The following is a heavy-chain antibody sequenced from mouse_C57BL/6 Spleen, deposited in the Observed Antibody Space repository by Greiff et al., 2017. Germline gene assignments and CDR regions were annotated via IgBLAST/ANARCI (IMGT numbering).Heavy chain of an antibody. J-gene: IGHJ4*01. CDR2: IDPSDSET. Sequence: QVQLQQPGAELVRPGSSVKLSCTASGYTFTSYWMHWVKQRPIQGLEWIGNIDPSDSETNYTQKFKDKATLTGDKSSSTAYMQLSSLTSEDAAVYYCARPTKGKGNYYAMGYWGQGTSVTVSS. V-gene: IGHV1-52*01. CDR3: ARPTKGKGNYYAMGY. CDR1: GYTFTSYW.